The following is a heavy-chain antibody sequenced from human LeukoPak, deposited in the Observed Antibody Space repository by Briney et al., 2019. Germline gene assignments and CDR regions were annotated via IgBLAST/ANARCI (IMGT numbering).Heavy chain of an antibody. Sequence: GASVKVSCKASGYTFTSYAMHWVRQAPGQRLEWMGWINAGNGNTKYSQKFQGRVTITRDTSASTAYMELSSLRSEDTAVYYCARVRGYSGYDASYYYYGMDVWGQGTTVTVSS. CDR2: INAGNGNT. V-gene: IGHV1-3*01. D-gene: IGHD5-12*01. J-gene: IGHJ6*02. CDR1: GYTFTSYA. CDR3: ARVRGYSGYDASYYYYGMDV.